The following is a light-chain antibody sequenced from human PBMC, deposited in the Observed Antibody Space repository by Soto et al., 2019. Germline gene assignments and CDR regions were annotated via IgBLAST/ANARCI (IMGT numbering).Light chain of an antibody. CDR1: QGISNF. CDR3: QKYSSVIT. J-gene: IGKJ5*01. V-gene: IGKV1-27*01. CDR2: AAS. Sequence: DIQMTQSPYSLSTSVGDRVTITCRASQGISNFLAWYQQKPGKVPKLLISAASTLQSGVPSRFSDSGSGTDFTLTITRLQPEDVATYYCQKYSSVITFGQGTRLEIK.